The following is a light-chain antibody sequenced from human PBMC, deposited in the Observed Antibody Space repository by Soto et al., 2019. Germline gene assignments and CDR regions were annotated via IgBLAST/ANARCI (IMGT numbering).Light chain of an antibody. Sequence: QSVLTQPASVSGSPGQSITIACTGTSSDVGGYNYVSWFQQHPGKAPKLMIYEVSNRPSGVSNRFSAPKSGNTASLTISGLQAEDEATYYCSSYSSSSTLVFGTGTKVTVL. CDR1: SSDVGGYNY. J-gene: IGLJ1*01. CDR3: SSYSSSSTLV. CDR2: EVS. V-gene: IGLV2-14*01.